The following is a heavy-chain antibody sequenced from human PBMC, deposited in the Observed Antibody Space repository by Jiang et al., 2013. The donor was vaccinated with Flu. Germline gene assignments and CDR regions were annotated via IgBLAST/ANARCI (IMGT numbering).Heavy chain of an antibody. CDR2: INPSGGST. CDR3: SYQGHCSGGSCHPYDAFDI. CDR1: GYTFTSYY. Sequence: SGAEVKKPGASVKVSCKASGYTFTSYYMHWVRQAPGQGLEWMGIINPSGGSTSYAQKFQGRVTMTRDTSTSTVYMELSSLRSEDTAVYYCSYQGHCSGGSCHPYDAFDIWGQGTMVTVSS. V-gene: IGHV1-46*01. J-gene: IGHJ3*02. D-gene: IGHD2-15*01.